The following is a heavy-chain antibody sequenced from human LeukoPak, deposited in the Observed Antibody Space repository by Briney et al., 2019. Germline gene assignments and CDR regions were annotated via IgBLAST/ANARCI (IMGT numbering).Heavy chain of an antibody. J-gene: IGHJ6*03. CDR1: GFTFSSYA. D-gene: IGHD3-3*01. CDR2: ISGSGGST. CDR3: AKEGSYDFWSGYQTYYYYYMVV. V-gene: IGHV3-23*01. Sequence: GGSLRLSCAASGFTFSSYAMSWVRQAPGKGLEWVSAISGSGGSTYYADSVKGRCTISRDNSKNTLYLQMNSLRAEDTAVYYCAKEGSYDFWSGYQTYYYYYMVVWGKGTTVTVSS.